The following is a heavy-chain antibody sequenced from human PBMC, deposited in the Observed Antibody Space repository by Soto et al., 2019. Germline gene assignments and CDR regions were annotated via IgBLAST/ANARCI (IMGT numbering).Heavy chain of an antibody. CDR3: ASRSGSYYWAVDY. D-gene: IGHD3-10*01. V-gene: IGHV3-53*04. J-gene: IGHJ4*02. CDR2: IYSGGST. Sequence: EVQLVESGGGLVQPGGSLRLSFPASGLPAIGNYWSGVGQVPGKGLEWVSVIYSGGSTYYADSVKGRFTISRHNSKNTLYLQMNSLRAEDTAVYYCASRSGSYYWAVDYWGQGTLVTVSS. CDR1: GLPAIGNY.